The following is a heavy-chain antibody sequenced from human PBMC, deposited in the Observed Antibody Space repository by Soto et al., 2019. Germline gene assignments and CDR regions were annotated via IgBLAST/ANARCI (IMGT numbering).Heavy chain of an antibody. Sequence: ASVKVSCKASGYTFTSYGISWVRQAPGQGLEWMGWISAYNGNTNYAQKLQGRVTMTTDTSTSTAYMELRSLRSDDTAVYYCARDRGYCSSTSCYADYYWGQGTPVTVSS. V-gene: IGHV1-18*01. CDR2: ISAYNGNT. J-gene: IGHJ4*02. D-gene: IGHD2-2*03. CDR1: GYTFTSYG. CDR3: ARDRGYCSSTSCYADYY.